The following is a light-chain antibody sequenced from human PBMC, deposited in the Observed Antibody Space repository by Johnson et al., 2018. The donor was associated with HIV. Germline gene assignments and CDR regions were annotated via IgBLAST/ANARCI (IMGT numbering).Light chain of an antibody. CDR3: ATWDSSLSVYV. CDR2: ENN. Sequence: QSVLTQPPSVSAAPGQKVTISCSGSSSNIGNNCVSWYQQLPGTAPKLLIYENNKRPSGIPDRFSGSKSGTSATLGITGLQTGDEADYHCATWDSSLSVYVFGTWTKVTVL. J-gene: IGLJ1*01. CDR1: SSNIGNNC. V-gene: IGLV1-51*02.